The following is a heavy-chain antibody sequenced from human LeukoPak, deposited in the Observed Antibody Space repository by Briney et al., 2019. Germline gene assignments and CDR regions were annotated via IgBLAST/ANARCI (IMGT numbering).Heavy chain of an antibody. D-gene: IGHD3-3*01. V-gene: IGHV4-59*01. CDR1: GGSIGTFY. CDR2: IYHTGST. Sequence: SETLSLTCTVSGGSIGTFYWSWIRQPPGKGLEWIGWIYHTGSTNYNPSLKSRVTLSVDTSKNQFSLTLSSVTAADTAVYYCARTSDNLRAYYIWGQGTLVTVSS. J-gene: IGHJ4*02. CDR3: ARTSDNLRAYYI.